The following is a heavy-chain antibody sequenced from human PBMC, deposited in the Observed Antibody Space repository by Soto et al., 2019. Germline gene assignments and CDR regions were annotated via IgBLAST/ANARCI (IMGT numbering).Heavy chain of an antibody. CDR1: GGSVSSGSYY. CDR2: IYYSGRT. Sequence: QVQLQESGPGLVKPSETLSLTCTVSGGSVSSGSYYWSWIRQPPGKGLEWIGYIYYSGRTNYNPSLKSRVSLSVDTSKNRFTLKLSSVTAADTAVYYCARGIEGWYQGRYYYGMDVWGQGTTVTVSS. J-gene: IGHJ6*02. D-gene: IGHD6-19*01. V-gene: IGHV4-61*01. CDR3: ARGIEGWYQGRYYYGMDV.